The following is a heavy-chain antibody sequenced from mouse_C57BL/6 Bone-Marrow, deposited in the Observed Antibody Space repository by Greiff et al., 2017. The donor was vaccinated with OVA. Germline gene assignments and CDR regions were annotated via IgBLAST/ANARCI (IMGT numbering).Heavy chain of an antibody. J-gene: IGHJ3*01. CDR1: GYTFTSYW. CDR3: ARINDVYLYWFAY. CDR2: IDPSDSYT. V-gene: IGHV1-50*01. Sequence: QVQLQQPGAELVKPGASVKLSCKASGYTFTSYWMQWVKQRPGQGLEWIGEIDPSDSYTNYNQKFKGKATLTVDTSSSTAYMQLSSLTSEDSAVYYCARINDVYLYWFAYWGQGTLVTVSA. D-gene: IGHD2-3*01.